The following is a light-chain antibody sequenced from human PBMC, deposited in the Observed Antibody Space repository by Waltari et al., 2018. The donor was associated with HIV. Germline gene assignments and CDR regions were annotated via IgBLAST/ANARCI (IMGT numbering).Light chain of an antibody. CDR3: QQYNKWPWT. Sequence: EIVMTQSPATLSVSPGERATLSCRAGQSVSNNLAWFQQRPGQAPRLLISGASTRDTDVSARFSGSGSGTEFTLTISSLQSEDFAIYYCQQYNKWPWTFGQGTKVEIK. CDR2: GAS. J-gene: IGKJ1*01. V-gene: IGKV3-15*01. CDR1: QSVSNN.